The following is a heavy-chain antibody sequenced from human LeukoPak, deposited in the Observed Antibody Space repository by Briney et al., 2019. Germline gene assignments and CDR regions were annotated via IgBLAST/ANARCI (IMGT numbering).Heavy chain of an antibody. V-gene: IGHV3-23*01. CDR2: ISGSGGST. D-gene: IGHD5-18*01. CDR3: AKSRPRFEKDTAMVTEDV. J-gene: IGHJ4*02. Sequence: PGGSLRLSCAASGFTFSSYAMSWVRQAPGKGLEWVSAISGSGGSTYYADSVKGRFTISRDNSKNTLYLQMNSLRAEDTAVYYCAKSRPRFEKDTAMVTEDVWGQGTLVTVSS. CDR1: GFTFSSYA.